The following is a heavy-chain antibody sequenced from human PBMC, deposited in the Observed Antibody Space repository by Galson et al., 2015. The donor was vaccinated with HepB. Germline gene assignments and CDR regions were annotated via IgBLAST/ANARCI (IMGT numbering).Heavy chain of an antibody. CDR2: FDPEDGET. CDR1: GYTLTELS. V-gene: IGHV1-24*01. J-gene: IGHJ5*02. Sequence: SVKVSCKVSGYTLTELSMHWVRQAPGKGLEWMGGFDPEDGETIYAQKFQGRVTMTEDTSTDTAYMELSSLRSEDTAVYYCARDYEVMVAATTEAWFDPWGQGTLVTVSS. CDR3: ARDYEVMVAATTEAWFDP. D-gene: IGHD2-15*01.